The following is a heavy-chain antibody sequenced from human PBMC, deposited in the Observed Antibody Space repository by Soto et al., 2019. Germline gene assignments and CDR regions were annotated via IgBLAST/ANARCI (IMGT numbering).Heavy chain of an antibody. CDR3: ERGAEMGTMTKGYYYYLDG. CDR2: VIPILGVA. V-gene: IGHV1-69*04. D-gene: IGHD5-12*01. Sequence: QVQLVQSGAEVEKPGSSVKVSCKASGVTFSNHTISWVRQAPGQGLAWMGRVIPILGVANYAQKFQGRVTITADKSTSTYYMVLSSLRSADTAVYYCERGAEMGTMTKGYYYYLDGWGRGTTDTVSS. CDR1: GVTFSNHT. J-gene: IGHJ6*03.